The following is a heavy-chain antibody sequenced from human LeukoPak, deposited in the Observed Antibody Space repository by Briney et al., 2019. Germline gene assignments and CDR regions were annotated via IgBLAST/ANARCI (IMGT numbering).Heavy chain of an antibody. J-gene: IGHJ4*02. D-gene: IGHD4-17*01. CDR1: GGTLSSYA. Sequence: GASVKVSCKASGGTLSSYAISWVRQAPGQGLEWMGGIIPIFGTANYAQKFQGGVTITADKSTSTAYMELSSLRSEDTAVYYCARDSRLYGDYAKPFLEPDYWGQGTLVTVSS. V-gene: IGHV1-69*06. CDR3: ARDSRLYGDYAKPFLEPDY. CDR2: IIPIFGTA.